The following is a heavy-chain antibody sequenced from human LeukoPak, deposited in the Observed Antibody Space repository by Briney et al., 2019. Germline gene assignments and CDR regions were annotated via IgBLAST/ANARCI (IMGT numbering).Heavy chain of an antibody. J-gene: IGHJ5*02. V-gene: IGHV1-69*13. CDR1: GGTFSSYA. D-gene: IGHD2-2*02. Sequence: SVKVSCKASGGTFSSYAISWVRQAPGQGLEWMGGIIPVFGTSNYAQKFQSRVTITADESTRTAYMELSSLRSEDTAVYYCARVTGGRYCSTTSCYMRGWFDPWGQGTLVTVSS. CDR2: IIPVFGTS. CDR3: ARVTGGRYCSTTSCYMRGWFDP.